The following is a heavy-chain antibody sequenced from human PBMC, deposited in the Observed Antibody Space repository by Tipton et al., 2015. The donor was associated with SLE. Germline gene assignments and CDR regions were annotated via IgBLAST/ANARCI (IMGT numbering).Heavy chain of an antibody. CDR3: ARAIGANYFHF. J-gene: IGHJ4*02. V-gene: IGHV4-30-4*01. D-gene: IGHD3-16*01. Sequence: TLSLTCTVSSGSINSDNYHWSWIRQHPGKGLEWTGYISYSGSTYYNPSLKSRVTISVDTSKNQFSLRLSSVTAADTAVYYCARAIGANYFHFWGQGTLVTVSS. CDR2: ISYSGST. CDR1: SGSINSDNYH.